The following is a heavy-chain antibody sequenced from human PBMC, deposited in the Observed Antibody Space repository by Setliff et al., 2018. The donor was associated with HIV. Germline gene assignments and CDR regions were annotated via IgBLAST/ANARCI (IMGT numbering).Heavy chain of an antibody. V-gene: IGHV3-23*01. CDR1: GFTFSSYA. Sequence: GGSLRLSCAASGFTFSSYAMSWVRQAPERGLEWVSAISGSGGNTYYADSVKGRFTISRDNSKDTLFLQMNSLRAEDTAVYYCARTPHYYDYAWGSYGAPLYYFDHWGQGTLVTVSS. CDR3: ARTPHYYDYAWGSYGAPLYYFDH. CDR2: ISGSGGNT. D-gene: IGHD3-16*01. J-gene: IGHJ4*02.